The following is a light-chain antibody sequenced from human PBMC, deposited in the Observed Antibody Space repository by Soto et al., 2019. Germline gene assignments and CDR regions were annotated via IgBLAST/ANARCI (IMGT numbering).Light chain of an antibody. V-gene: IGKV3-20*01. CDR1: QSIGSNY. J-gene: IGKJ1*01. CDR2: GAS. CDR3: QQYGSSPRT. Sequence: EIVLTQSPGTLSVSPGERATLSCRASQSIGSNYLVWYQQKPGQAPRLLIYGASTRATGIPDRFSGSASGTDFTLTISRLEPEDFAVYYCQQYGSSPRTFGQGIKVDIK.